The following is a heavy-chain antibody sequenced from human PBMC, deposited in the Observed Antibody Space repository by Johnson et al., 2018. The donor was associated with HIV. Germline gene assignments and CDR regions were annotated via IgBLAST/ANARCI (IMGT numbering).Heavy chain of an antibody. V-gene: IGHV3-23*04. CDR3: ARVGVSGYDLAAFDI. CDR1: GFTFSSYA. CDR2: SSGSGGRT. J-gene: IGHJ3*02. D-gene: IGHD5-12*01. Sequence: EQLVESGGGVVQPGGSLRLSCAASGFTFSSYAMSWVRQAPGKGLEWVSVSSGSGGRTYYADSVKGRFNLSRDSSKNTLYLQMNSLRAEDTAVYYCARVGVSGYDLAAFDIWGQGTMVTVSS.